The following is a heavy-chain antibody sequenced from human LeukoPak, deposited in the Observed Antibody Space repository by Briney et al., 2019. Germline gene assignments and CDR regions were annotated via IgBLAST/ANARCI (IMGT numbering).Heavy chain of an antibody. CDR3: ARYYYDSSGYYLGYFDY. V-gene: IGHV2-70*11. J-gene: IGHJ4*02. Sequence: SGPALVKPTQPLALPCTFSRFSLSTSGMGVSWIRQPPGKALEGLARIDWDDDKYYSTTLKTRLTISKDTSKNQVVLTMTNMDPVDTATYYCARYYYDSSGYYLGYFDYWGQGTLVTVSS. D-gene: IGHD3-22*01. CDR1: RFSLSTSGMG. CDR2: IDWDDDK.